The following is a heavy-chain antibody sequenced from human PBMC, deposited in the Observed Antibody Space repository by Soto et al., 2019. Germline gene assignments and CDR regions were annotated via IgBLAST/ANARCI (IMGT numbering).Heavy chain of an antibody. J-gene: IGHJ6*02. D-gene: IGHD3-10*01. CDR3: AKDFKVSGGHYGSLNYYYGMDV. CDR1: GFTFSDFG. V-gene: IGHV3-30*18. CDR2: ISYDGILK. Sequence: AGSLRLSCAASGFTFSDFGMHWVRQAPGKGLEWVAIISYDGILKYYADSVKGRFTISRDTSKGAVYLQMNSLTPEDTAVYYCAKDFKVSGGHYGSLNYYYGMDVWGQGTTVTVSS.